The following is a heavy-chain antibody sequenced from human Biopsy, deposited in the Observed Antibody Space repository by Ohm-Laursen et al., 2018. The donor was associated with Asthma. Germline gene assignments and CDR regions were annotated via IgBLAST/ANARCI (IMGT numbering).Heavy chain of an antibody. D-gene: IGHD4-17*01. Sequence: SLRLSCAASGSTFSRYWMHWVRQAPGKGLVWVSRISFDGTTTTYADSVRGRFTISRDNAKNTLYLQMNSLRAEDTAVYYCLHGAEVGGQGILVSVSS. CDR3: LHGAEV. CDR2: ISFDGTTT. J-gene: IGHJ4*02. V-gene: IGHV3-74*01. CDR1: GSTFSRYW.